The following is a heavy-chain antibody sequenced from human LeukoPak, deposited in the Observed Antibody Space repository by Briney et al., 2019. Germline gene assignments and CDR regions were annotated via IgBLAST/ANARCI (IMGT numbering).Heavy chain of an antibody. Sequence: HTGGSLRLSCAASGFTFSNFWMHWVRQPPGKGLEWVSVISRRDDYTYYADSVKGRFTISRDNSKNTLYLQMNTLRAEDTAVYYCANDYRSGSFHDFWGQGTLVTVSS. CDR1: GFTFSNFW. V-gene: IGHV3-23*01. D-gene: IGHD3-10*01. CDR2: ISRRDDYT. CDR3: ANDYRSGSFHDF. J-gene: IGHJ4*02.